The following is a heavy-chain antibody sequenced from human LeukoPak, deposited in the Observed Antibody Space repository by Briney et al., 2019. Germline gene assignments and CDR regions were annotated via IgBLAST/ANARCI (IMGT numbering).Heavy chain of an antibody. J-gene: IGHJ4*02. CDR1: GYTFTSYG. CDR2: ISAYNGNT. CDR3: AIGGWYSDLDY. D-gene: IGHD6-19*01. Sequence: ASVKVSCKASGYTFTSYGISWVRQAPGQGLEWMGWISAYNGNTNYAQKLQGRVTMTRDTSISTAYMELSRLRSDDTAVYYCAIGGWYSDLDYWGQGTLVTVSS. V-gene: IGHV1-18*01.